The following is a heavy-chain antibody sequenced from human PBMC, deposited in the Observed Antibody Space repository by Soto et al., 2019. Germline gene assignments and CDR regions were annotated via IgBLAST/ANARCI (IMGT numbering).Heavy chain of an antibody. V-gene: IGHV3-9*01. CDR1: GFTFDDYA. CDR3: AKENPQYYDFWSGYKLGGYMDV. Sequence: EVQLVESGGGLVQPGRSLRLSCAASGFTFDDYAMHWVRQAPGKGLEWVSGISWNSGSIGYADSVKGRFTISRDNAKNSLYLQMNSLRAEDTALYYCAKENPQYYDFWSGYKLGGYMDVWGKGTTVTVSS. D-gene: IGHD3-3*01. J-gene: IGHJ6*03. CDR2: ISWNSGSI.